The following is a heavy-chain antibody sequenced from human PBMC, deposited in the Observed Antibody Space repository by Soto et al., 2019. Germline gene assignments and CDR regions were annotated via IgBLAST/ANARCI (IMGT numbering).Heavy chain of an antibody. D-gene: IGHD2-2*01. V-gene: IGHV1-69*02. J-gene: IGHJ4*02. Sequence: QVQLVQSGAEVKKPGSSVKVSYKASGGTFSSYTISWVRQAPGQGLEWMGRIIPILGIANYAQKFQGRVTITADKSTSTAYMGLSSLRSEDKAVYYCASSAPGGPAAIGPFDYWGQGTLVTVSS. CDR3: ASSAPGGPAAIGPFDY. CDR2: IIPILGIA. CDR1: GGTFSSYT.